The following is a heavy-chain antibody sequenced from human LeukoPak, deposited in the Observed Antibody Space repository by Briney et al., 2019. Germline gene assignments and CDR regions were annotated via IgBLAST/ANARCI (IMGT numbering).Heavy chain of an antibody. CDR2: VSYDGSNK. D-gene: IGHD3-10*01. CDR1: GFTFSSYA. J-gene: IGHJ4*02. V-gene: IGHV3-30-3*01. Sequence: GGSLRLSCAASGFTFSSYAMHWVRQAPGKGLEWVAVVSYDGSNKYYADSVKGRFTISRDNSKNTLYLQMNSLRAEDTAVYYCAREELLYYFDYWGQGTLVTVSS. CDR3: AREELLYYFDY.